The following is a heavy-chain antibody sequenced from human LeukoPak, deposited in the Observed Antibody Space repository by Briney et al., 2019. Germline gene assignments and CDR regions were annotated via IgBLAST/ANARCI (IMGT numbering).Heavy chain of an antibody. D-gene: IGHD4-17*01. CDR3: VKRGRQGDYAYDY. CDR2: ISTDGGST. Sequence: GGSLRLSCSASGFTFSSYAMHWVRQAQGKGLEYVSSISTDGGSTYYADSVKGRFTISRDNSKNTLYLQMSSLRGEDTAVYYCVKRGRQGDYAYDYWGQGTLVTVSS. CDR1: GFTFSSYA. J-gene: IGHJ4*02. V-gene: IGHV3-64D*06.